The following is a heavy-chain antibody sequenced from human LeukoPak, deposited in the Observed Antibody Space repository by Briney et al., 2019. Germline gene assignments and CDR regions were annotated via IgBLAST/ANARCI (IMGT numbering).Heavy chain of an antibody. Sequence: GGSLRLSCAASGFTVSSNYMSWVRQAPGKGLEWVSVIYSGGSTYYADSVKGRFTISRDNSKNTLYLQMDSLRAEDTAVYYCASARLTSVAFDIWGQGTMVTVSS. CDR1: GFTVSSNY. D-gene: IGHD3-16*01. CDR3: ASARLTSVAFDI. J-gene: IGHJ3*02. V-gene: IGHV3-66*01. CDR2: IYSGGST.